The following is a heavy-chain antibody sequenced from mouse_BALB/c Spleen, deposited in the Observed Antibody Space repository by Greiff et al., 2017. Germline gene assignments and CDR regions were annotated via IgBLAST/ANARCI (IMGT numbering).Heavy chain of an antibody. CDR2: IYPGDGDT. CDR3: ARSDTGYAMDY. D-gene: IGHD4-1*01. V-gene: IGHV1-80*01. J-gene: IGHJ4*01. Sequence: VQLQQSGAELVRPGSSVKISCKASGYAFSSYWMNWVKQRPGQGLEWIGQIYPGDGDTNYNGKFKGKATLTADKSSSTAYMQLSSLTSEDSAVYFCARSDTGYAMDYWGQGTSVTVSS. CDR1: GYAFSSYW.